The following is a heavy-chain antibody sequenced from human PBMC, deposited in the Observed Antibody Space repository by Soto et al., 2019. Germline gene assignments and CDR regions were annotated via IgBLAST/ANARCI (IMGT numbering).Heavy chain of an antibody. V-gene: IGHV1-58*01. CDR1: GVTFTSSA. CDR2: IVVGSGNT. Sequence: SVKVSCKASGVTFTSSAVQWVRQARGQRLEWIGWIVVGSGNTNYAQKFQERVTITRDMSTSTAYMELSSLRSEDTAVYYCAASNYPNYYYYGMDVWGQGTTVTVSS. J-gene: IGHJ6*02. D-gene: IGHD4-4*01. CDR3: AASNYPNYYYYGMDV.